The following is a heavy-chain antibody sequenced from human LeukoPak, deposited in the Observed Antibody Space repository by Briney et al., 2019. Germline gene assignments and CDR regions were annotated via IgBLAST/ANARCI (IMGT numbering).Heavy chain of an antibody. CDR1: GFTVSSNY. V-gene: IGHV3-53*05. CDR3: AKGVDYCSGGSCPADY. CDR2: IYSGGSI. Sequence: GGSLRLSCAASGFTVSSNYMSWVRQAPGKGLEWVSVIYSGGSIYYADSVKGRFTIPRDNSKNTLFLQMNSLRAEDTAVYYCAKGVDYCSGGSCPADYWGPGTLVTVSS. D-gene: IGHD2-15*01. J-gene: IGHJ4*02.